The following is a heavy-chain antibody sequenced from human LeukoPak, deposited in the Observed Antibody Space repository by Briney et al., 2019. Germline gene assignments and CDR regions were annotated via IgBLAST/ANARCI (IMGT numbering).Heavy chain of an antibody. J-gene: IGHJ5*02. V-gene: IGHV4-4*07. D-gene: IGHD3-16*01. Sequence: SETLSLTCTASGVSISSYSWSWLRQPAGKGLEWIGRIYTSGSTKYNPSPMSGGTISVETSKNQFSLKLSTVSAADPAGFYCARAMLLGDLGWFDLWGQGTLVTVSS. CDR2: IYTSGST. CDR3: ARAMLLGDLGWFDL. CDR1: GVSISSYS.